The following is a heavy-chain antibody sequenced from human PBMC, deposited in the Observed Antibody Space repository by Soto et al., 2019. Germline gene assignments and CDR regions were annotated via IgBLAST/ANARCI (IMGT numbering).Heavy chain of an antibody. D-gene: IGHD2-2*03. J-gene: IGHJ4*02. CDR2: MKQDGSET. CDR1: GFTFSSYW. Sequence: VQLVESGGELVQPGGSLRLSCEASGFTFSSYWMTWVRQAPGKGLEWVANMKQDGSETYYLDSVKGRFTISRDNAKNSLFLQMNSLRAEDTAVYYCASGWAYHDYWGQGTLVTVSS. CDR3: ASGWAYHDY. V-gene: IGHV3-7*05.